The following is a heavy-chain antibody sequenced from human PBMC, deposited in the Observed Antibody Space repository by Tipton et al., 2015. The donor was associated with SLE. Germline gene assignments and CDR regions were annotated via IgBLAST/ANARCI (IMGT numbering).Heavy chain of an antibody. CDR1: GFTFISYE. J-gene: IGHJ4*02. CDR3: VREGDTAFDY. Sequence: SLRLSCAASGFTFISYEMDWVRQAPGKGLVWVSRMNSDGSNIFYSDSVKGRFTISRDNAKNTVYLQMNSLRAEDTAVYYCVREGDTAFDYWGQGTLVTVSS. D-gene: IGHD5-18*01. V-gene: IGHV3-74*01. CDR2: MNSDGSNI.